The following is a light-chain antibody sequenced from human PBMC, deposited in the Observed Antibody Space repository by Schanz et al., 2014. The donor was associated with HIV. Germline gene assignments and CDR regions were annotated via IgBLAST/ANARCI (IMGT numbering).Light chain of an antibody. J-gene: IGLJ3*02. CDR1: SSDVGGYNY. CDR2: DVS. Sequence: QSVLTQPASVSGSPGQSITISCTGTSSDVGGYNYVSWYQQHPGKAPKLMIYDVSVRPSGVSNRFSGYKSGDTASLTISGLQAEDEADFYCSSYTTSRTWVFGGGTKLTVL. V-gene: IGLV2-14*03. CDR3: SSYTTSRTWV.